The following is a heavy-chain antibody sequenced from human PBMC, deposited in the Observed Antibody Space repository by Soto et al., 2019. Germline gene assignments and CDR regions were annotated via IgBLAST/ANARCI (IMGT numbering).Heavy chain of an antibody. D-gene: IGHD3-22*01. V-gene: IGHV1-69*12. CDR1: GGTFSSYA. CDR3: ARDAAQGGMIVVVNFQH. Sequence: QVQLVQSGAEVKKPGSSVKVSCKASGGTFSSYAISWVRQAPGQGLEWMGGIIPIFGTANYAQKFQGRVTITADVSVSTXYMELSSLRSEDTAVYYCARDAAQGGMIVVVNFQHWGQGTLVTVSS. J-gene: IGHJ1*01. CDR2: IIPIFGTA.